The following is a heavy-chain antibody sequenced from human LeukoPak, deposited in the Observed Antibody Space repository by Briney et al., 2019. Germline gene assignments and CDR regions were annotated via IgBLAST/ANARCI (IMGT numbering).Heavy chain of an antibody. Sequence: SETLSLTCTVSGGAISSSRHSWTWIRQPPGKGLEWIGIIYYNGSTYYNPSLKSRVTISVDTSKNQFSLKLSSVTAADIAVYYCATGKAFPTYDFWSGPIDYWGQGTLDTVSS. CDR3: ATGKAFPTYDFWSGPIDY. CDR1: GGAISSSRHS. D-gene: IGHD3-3*01. CDR2: IYYNGST. J-gene: IGHJ4*02. V-gene: IGHV4-39*07.